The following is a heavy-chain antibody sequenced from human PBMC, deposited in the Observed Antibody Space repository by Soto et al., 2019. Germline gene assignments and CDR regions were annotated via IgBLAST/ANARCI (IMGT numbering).Heavy chain of an antibody. J-gene: IGHJ4*02. CDR2: INHSGTT. CDR1: GGSFSGYY. Sequence: NPSETLSLTCGVYGGSFSGYYWGWIRQSPEKGLEWIGEINHSGTTIYNPSLESRVTISIDTSKSQFSLNLRYVTAADTAVYYCARGVVIWGQGTLVTVS. CDR3: ARGVVI. D-gene: IGHD3-16*02. V-gene: IGHV4-34*01.